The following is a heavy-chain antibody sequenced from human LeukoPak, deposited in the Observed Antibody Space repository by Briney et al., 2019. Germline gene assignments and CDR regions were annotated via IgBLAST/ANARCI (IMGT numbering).Heavy chain of an antibody. CDR1: GFTFDDYA. Sequence: GRSLRLSCAASGFTFDDYAMHWVRQAPGKGLEWVSGISWNSGSICYADSVKGRFTISRDNAKNSLYLQMNSLRAEDTALYYCAKVGCSSTSCQVDVWGQGTTVTVSS. V-gene: IGHV3-9*01. J-gene: IGHJ6*02. CDR2: ISWNSGSI. CDR3: AKVGCSSTSCQVDV. D-gene: IGHD2-2*01.